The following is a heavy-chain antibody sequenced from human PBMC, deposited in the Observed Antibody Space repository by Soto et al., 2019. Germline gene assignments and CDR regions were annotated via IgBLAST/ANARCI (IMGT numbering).Heavy chain of an antibody. D-gene: IGHD1-20*01. CDR2: ISYDGSNK. CDR3: ARRYDYGDY. J-gene: IGHJ4*02. V-gene: IGHV3-30-3*01. CDR1: GFTFSSYA. Sequence: QVQLVESGGGVVQPGRSLRLSCAASGFTFSSYAMHWVRQAPGKGLEWVAVISYDGSNKYHADSVKGRFTISRDNSKNTLYLQMNRLRAEDTAVYYCARRYDYGDYWGQGTLVTVSS.